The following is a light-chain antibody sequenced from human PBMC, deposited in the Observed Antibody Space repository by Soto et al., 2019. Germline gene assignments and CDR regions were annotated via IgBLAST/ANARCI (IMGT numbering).Light chain of an antibody. Sequence: QSVLTQPASVSGSPGQSITISCTGTINDIGTYDFVSWYQQHPGKAPKLLIHEVSNRPSGTPIRFSGSKSGNSASLTIAGLQPEDEAEYFCSAYTRSATLVFGGGTKLTVL. J-gene: IGLJ3*02. CDR3: SAYTRSATLV. CDR1: INDIGTYDF. V-gene: IGLV2-14*01. CDR2: EVS.